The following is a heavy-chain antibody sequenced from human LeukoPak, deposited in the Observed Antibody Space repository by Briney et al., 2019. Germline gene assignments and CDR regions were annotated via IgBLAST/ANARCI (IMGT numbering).Heavy chain of an antibody. Sequence: PSETLSLTCTVSGGSIISSSYYWGWIRQPPGKGLEWIGSIYYSGSTYYNPSLKSRVTISVDTSKNQFSLKLSSVTAADTAVYYCARRDSSGVVPRWGYWGQGTLVTVSS. V-gene: IGHV4-39*01. J-gene: IGHJ4*02. CDR2: IYYSGST. CDR1: GGSIISSSYY. CDR3: ARRDSSGVVPRWGY. D-gene: IGHD6-25*01.